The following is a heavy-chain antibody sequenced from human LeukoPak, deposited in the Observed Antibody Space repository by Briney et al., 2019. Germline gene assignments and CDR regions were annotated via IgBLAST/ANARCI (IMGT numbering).Heavy chain of an antibody. J-gene: IGHJ6*02. V-gene: IGHV1-2*04. CDR2: INPNSGGT. D-gene: IGHD2-15*01. CDR1: GYTFTGYY. Sequence: ASVKVSCKASGYTFTGYYMHWVRQAPGQGLEWMGWINPNSGGTNYAQKFQGWVTMTRDTSISTAYMELSRLRSDDTAVYYCARGLLSGGSCYSECYYYYYGMDVWGQGTTVTVSS. CDR3: ARGLLSGGSCYSECYYYYYGMDV.